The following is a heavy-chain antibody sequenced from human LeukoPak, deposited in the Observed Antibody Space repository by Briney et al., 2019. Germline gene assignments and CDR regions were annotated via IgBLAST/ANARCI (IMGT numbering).Heavy chain of an antibody. D-gene: IGHD3-10*01. Sequence: ASVKVSCKASGYTFTSYAMNWVRQAPGQGLEWMGWINTNTGNPTYAQGFTGRFVFSLDTSVSTAYLQISSLKAEDTAVYHCAREKPRYYGSGSYYPDAFDIWGQGTMVTVSS. CDR3: AREKPRYYGSGSYYPDAFDI. J-gene: IGHJ3*02. CDR2: INTNTGNP. CDR1: GYTFTSYA. V-gene: IGHV7-4-1*02.